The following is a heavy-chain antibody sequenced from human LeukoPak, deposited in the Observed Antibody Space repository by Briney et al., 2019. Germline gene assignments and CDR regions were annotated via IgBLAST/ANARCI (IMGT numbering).Heavy chain of an antibody. CDR1: GFTFSSYE. D-gene: IGHD3-10*01. CDR3: ARDKMVRGVGPWDYYYYMDV. CDR2: ISSNGGST. Sequence: GGSLRLSCAASGFTFSSYEMNWVRQAPGKGLEYVSAISSNGGSTYYANSVKGRFTISRDNSKNTLYLQMGSLRAEDMAVYYCARDKMVRGVGPWDYYYYMDVWGKGTTVTISS. V-gene: IGHV3-64*01. J-gene: IGHJ6*03.